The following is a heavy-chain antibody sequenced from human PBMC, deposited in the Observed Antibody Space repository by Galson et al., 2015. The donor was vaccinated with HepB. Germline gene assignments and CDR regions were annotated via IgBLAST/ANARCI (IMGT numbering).Heavy chain of an antibody. CDR3: ARDEVYYDSSGYYHIEAFDI. CDR1: GYTFTSYG. V-gene: IGHV1-18*01. D-gene: IGHD3-22*01. CDR2: ISAYNGNT. J-gene: IGHJ3*02. Sequence: SVKVSCKASGYTFTSYGISWVRQAPGQGLEWMGWISAYNGNTSYAQKLQGRVTMTTDTSTSTAYMELRSLRSDDTAVYYCARDEVYYDSSGYYHIEAFDIWGQGTMVTVSS.